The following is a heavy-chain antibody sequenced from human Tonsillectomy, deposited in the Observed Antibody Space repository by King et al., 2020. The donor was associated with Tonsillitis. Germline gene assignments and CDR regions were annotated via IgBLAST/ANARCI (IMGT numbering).Heavy chain of an antibody. Sequence: VQLVESGAEVKKPGASVKVSCKASGYTFTSSDINWVRQATGQGLEWMGWMNPNSGNTCYAQKFQGRVTMTRNTSISTAYMELSSLRSEDTAVYYCARVGPDCGGDCFDYWGQGTLVTVSS. CDR3: ARVGPDCGGDCFDY. CDR1: GYTFTSSD. V-gene: IGHV1-8*01. D-gene: IGHD2-21*01. J-gene: IGHJ4*02. CDR2: MNPNSGNT.